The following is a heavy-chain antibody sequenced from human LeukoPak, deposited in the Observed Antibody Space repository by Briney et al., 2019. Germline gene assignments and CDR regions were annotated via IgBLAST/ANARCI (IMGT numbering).Heavy chain of an antibody. CDR1: GYTFTSYG. D-gene: IGHD2-15*01. CDR3: ARAEISGYCSGGSCYSGNWFDP. Sequence: GASVKVSCKASGYTFTSYGISWVRQAPGQGLEWMGWINPNSGGTNYAQKFQGRVTMTRDTSISTAYMELSRLRSDDTAVYYCARAEISGYCSGGSCYSGNWFDPWGQGTLVTVSS. J-gene: IGHJ5*02. V-gene: IGHV1-2*02. CDR2: INPNSGGT.